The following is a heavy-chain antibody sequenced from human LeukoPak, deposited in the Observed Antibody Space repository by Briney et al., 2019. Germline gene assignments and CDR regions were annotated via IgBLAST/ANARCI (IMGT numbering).Heavy chain of an antibody. CDR2: IKSRSDGGTT. CDR3: AKEQSNKRGYSGYEGDDAFDI. V-gene: IGHV3-15*01. Sequence: PGGSLRLSCAASGLTFSNGWMNWVRQAPGRGLEWVGRIKSRSDGGTTEYAAPVKGRFTISRDDSKKTLYLQLDSLKTEDTAVYYCAKEQSNKRGYSGYEGDDAFDIWGQGTMVTVSS. CDR1: GLTFSNGW. D-gene: IGHD5-12*01. J-gene: IGHJ3*02.